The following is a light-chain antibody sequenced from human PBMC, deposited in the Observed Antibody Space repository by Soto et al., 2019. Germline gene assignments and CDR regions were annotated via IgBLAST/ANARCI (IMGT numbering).Light chain of an antibody. CDR3: QQDNS. Sequence: DIQMTQSPSTLSASVGDRVTITCRASQSINTWLAWYQQKPGKAHKVLIYDASSLPSGFPSRFSGSGSGTELALTISSLQPDDFVTYYCQQDNSFGQGTRLAIK. CDR1: QSINTW. V-gene: IGKV1-5*01. J-gene: IGKJ2*01. CDR2: DAS.